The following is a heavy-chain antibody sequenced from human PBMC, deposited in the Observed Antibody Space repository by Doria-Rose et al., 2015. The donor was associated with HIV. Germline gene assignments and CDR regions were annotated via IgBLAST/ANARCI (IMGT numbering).Heavy chain of an antibody. CDR3: ARIKSSRWYHKYYFDF. V-gene: IGHV2-26*01. CDR2: IFSGDER. Sequence: QESGPVLVKPTETLTLTCTVSGVSLSSPGMGVSWIRQPPGKALEWLANIFSGDERSYKTSLKSRLPISRGTSKSQVVLTMTDMDPVDTATYYCARIKSSRWYHKYYFDFWGQGTLVIVSA. J-gene: IGHJ4*02. D-gene: IGHD6-13*01. CDR1: GVSLSSPGMG.